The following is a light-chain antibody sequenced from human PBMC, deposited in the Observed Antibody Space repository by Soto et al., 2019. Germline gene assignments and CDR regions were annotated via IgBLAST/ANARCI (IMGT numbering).Light chain of an antibody. CDR3: CSYAGSSVV. CDR2: EGS. J-gene: IGLJ2*01. Sequence: QSALTQPASVSGSPGQSITISCTGTSSDVGSYNLVSWYQQHPGKAPKLMIYEGSKRPSGVSNRFSGSKSGNTASLTISGLQAEDEAAYHCCSYAGSSVVFGGGTKLTVL. V-gene: IGLV2-23*01. CDR1: SSDVGSYNL.